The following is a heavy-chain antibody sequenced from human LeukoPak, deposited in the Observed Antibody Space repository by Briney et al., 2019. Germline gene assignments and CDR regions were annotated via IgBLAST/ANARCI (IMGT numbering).Heavy chain of an antibody. CDR1: GFTFRDHY. J-gene: IGHJ6*02. CDR2: ISPSGSSI. Sequence: PGGSLRLSCAASGFTFRDHYMSWIRQAPGKGLEWTSYISPSGSSIYYADSVKGRFTISRDNAKNSLNLQMNSLRAEDTAMYYCARGRYGMDVWGQGTTVTVSS. V-gene: IGHV3-11*01. CDR3: ARGRYGMDV.